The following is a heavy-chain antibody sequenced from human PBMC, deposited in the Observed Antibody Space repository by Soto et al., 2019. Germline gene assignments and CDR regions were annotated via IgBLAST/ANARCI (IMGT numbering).Heavy chain of an antibody. CDR3: ASPLGCSCHSCVCDI. CDR1: GYSFTSYW. Sequence: PGEYLKISCKGSGYSFTSYWIGWVRQMPGKGLEWMGIIYPGDSDTRYSPSFQGQVTISADKSISTAYLQWSSLKASETAMYYSASPLGCSCHSCVCDIWGQGTMVS. J-gene: IGHJ3*02. V-gene: IGHV5-51*01. D-gene: IGHD2-15*01. CDR2: IYPGDSDT.